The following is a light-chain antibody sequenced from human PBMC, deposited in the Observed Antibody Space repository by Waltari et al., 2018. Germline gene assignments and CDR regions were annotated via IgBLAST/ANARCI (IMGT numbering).Light chain of an antibody. J-gene: IGLJ3*02. V-gene: IGLV2-14*01. Sequence: QPPLTHPASVSGPLGPSIPSTSLGTSGAVGGYNYVSWYQQHPGKAPKLMIFDVSKRPSGVSNRFSGSKSGSTASLTISGLQAEDEADFYCNSYTSSSTWVFGGGTKLTVL. CDR2: DVS. CDR3: NSYTSSSTWV. CDR1: SGAVGGYNY.